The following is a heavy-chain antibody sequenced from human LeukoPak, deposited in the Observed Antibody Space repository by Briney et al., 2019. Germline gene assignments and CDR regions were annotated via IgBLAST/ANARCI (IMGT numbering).Heavy chain of an antibody. CDR1: GFTFTTYW. J-gene: IGHJ4*02. V-gene: IGHV3-7*01. Sequence: GGSLRLSCAASGFTFTTYWMSWVRQPPGKGLEWVANIKPDESEKYYVDSVKGRFTISRDNAKNSLYLQMNSLRDEDTAVYYCARVGTAEGTLEDYWGQGTLVTVSS. CDR2: IKPDESEK. CDR3: ARVGTAEGTLEDY. D-gene: IGHD6-13*01.